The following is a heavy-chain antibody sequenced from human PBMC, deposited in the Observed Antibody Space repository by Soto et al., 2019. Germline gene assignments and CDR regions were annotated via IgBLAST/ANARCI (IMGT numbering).Heavy chain of an antibody. D-gene: IGHD2-21*02. V-gene: IGHV3-74*01. CDR2: ITSDGKSK. CDR1: GFNFSNHW. CDR3: ARESGDWPLNWFDP. Sequence: VHLVEYGGGLVQPGGSLRLSCAASGFNFSNHWMHWVRQRPGEGLVWVSRITSDGKSKAYAESVKGRFAISRDNAKNTLYLQMNGLTAEDTAVYYCARESGDWPLNWFDPWGQGTLVTVSS. J-gene: IGHJ5*02.